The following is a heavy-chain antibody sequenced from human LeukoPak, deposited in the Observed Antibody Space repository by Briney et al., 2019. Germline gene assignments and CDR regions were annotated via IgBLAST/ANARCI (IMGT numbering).Heavy chain of an antibody. CDR3: ARLVGGSPDS. CDR2: TFYRSKWYN. CDR1: GDSVSSKSAA. D-gene: IGHD2-15*01. J-gene: IGHJ4*02. V-gene: IGHV6-1*01. Sequence: SQTLSLICAISGDSVSSKSAAWNWIRQSPSRGLEWLGRTFYRSKWYNDYAVSVKGRITINPDTSKNQFSLQLHSVTPDDTAVYYCARLVGGSPDSWGQGTLVSVSS.